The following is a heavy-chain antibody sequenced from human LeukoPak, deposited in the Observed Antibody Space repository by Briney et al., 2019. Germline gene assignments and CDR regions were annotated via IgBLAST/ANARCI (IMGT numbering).Heavy chain of an antibody. CDR2: IGTAGDT. CDR1: GFTVSNYD. V-gene: IGHV3-13*01. D-gene: IGHD6-19*01. Sequence: PGGSLRLSCAASGFTVSNYDMHWVRQVTGKGLEWVSAIGTAGDTYYPGSVKGRFTISRENAKNSLYLQMNSLRAGDTAVYYCARKSPSGQTDYCGQGTLVTVSS. CDR3: ARKSPSGQTDY. J-gene: IGHJ4*02.